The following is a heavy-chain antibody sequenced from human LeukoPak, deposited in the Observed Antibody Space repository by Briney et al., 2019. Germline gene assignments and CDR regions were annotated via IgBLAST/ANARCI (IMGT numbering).Heavy chain of an antibody. CDR2: IKRDGSES. D-gene: IGHD6-19*01. Sequence: GGSLRLSCAASGFTFSSYWMTWVRQAPGKELEWVANIKRDGSESYYMDSAKGRFTVSRDNAKNSLYLQMNSLRAEDSALYFCARRDSSGWYYFDHWGPGTLVTVSS. CDR1: GFTFSSYW. J-gene: IGHJ4*02. V-gene: IGHV3-7*01. CDR3: ARRDSSGWYYFDH.